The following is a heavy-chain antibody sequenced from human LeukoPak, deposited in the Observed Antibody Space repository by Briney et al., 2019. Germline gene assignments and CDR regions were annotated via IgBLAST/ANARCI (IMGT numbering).Heavy chain of an antibody. Sequence: GASLRISCKGSGYRFTSYWISWVRQMPGKGLEWMGRIDPSDSYTNYSPSFQGHVTISADKSISTAYLQWSSLKASDTAMYYCARPITMIVESAFDIWGQGTMVTVSS. V-gene: IGHV5-10-1*01. D-gene: IGHD3-22*01. CDR3: ARPITMIVESAFDI. J-gene: IGHJ3*02. CDR1: GYRFTSYW. CDR2: IDPSDSYT.